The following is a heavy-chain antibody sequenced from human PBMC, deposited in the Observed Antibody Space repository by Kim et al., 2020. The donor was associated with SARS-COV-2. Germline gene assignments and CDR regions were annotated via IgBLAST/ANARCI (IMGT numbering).Heavy chain of an antibody. V-gene: IGHV1-69*13. CDR2: IIPIFGTA. J-gene: IGHJ6*02. D-gene: IGHD6-13*01. Sequence: SVKVSCKASGGTFSSYAISWVRQAPGQGLEWMGGIIPIFGTANYAQKFQGRVTITADESTSTAYMELSSLRSEDTAVYYCARGEKSIAAAGPPFGMDVWGQGTTVTVSS. CDR1: GGTFSSYA. CDR3: ARGEKSIAAAGPPFGMDV.